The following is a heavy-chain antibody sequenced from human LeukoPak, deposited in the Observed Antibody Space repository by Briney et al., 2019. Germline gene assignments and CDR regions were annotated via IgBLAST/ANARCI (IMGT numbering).Heavy chain of an antibody. CDR1: GFTFSSYA. CDR2: ISYDGSNK. J-gene: IGHJ4*02. D-gene: IGHD6-6*01. V-gene: IGHV3-30-3*01. Sequence: SGGSLRLSCAASGFTFSSYAMHWVRQAPGKGLEWVAVISYDGSNKYYADSVKGRFTISRDNSKNTLYLQMNSLRAEDTAVYYCARVALMYSSSPLDYWGQGTLATVSS. CDR3: ARVALMYSSSPLDY.